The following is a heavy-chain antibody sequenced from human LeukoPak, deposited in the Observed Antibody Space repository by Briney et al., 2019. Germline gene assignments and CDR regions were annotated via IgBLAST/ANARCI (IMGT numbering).Heavy chain of an antibody. V-gene: IGHV3-11*04. D-gene: IGHD6-19*01. Sequence: WGTLRLSCAASGFTFSDYYTSWVRQAPGKGLEWVSYSSHGGSAIYYADSVKGRFTISRDNAKNSVYLQMNSLRAEDTAVYYCATTRYSSASYSVYWGQGTLVPVST. CDR2: SSHGGSAI. J-gene: IGHJ4*02. CDR3: ATTRYSSASYSVY. CDR1: GFTFSDYY.